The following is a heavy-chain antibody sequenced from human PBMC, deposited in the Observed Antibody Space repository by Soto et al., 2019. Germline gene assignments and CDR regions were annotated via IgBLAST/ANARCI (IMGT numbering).Heavy chain of an antibody. Sequence: QVQLVESGGGMVQPGRSLRLSCAASGFTFSSYGMHWVRQAPGKGQEWVAVIWYDGSNKYYADSVKGRFTISRDNSKNTLYLQMNSLRAEDTAVYYCARWGIAAGDYWGQGTLVTVSS. J-gene: IGHJ4*02. V-gene: IGHV3-33*01. CDR3: ARWGIAAGDY. CDR2: IWYDGSNK. CDR1: GFTFSSYG. D-gene: IGHD6-13*01.